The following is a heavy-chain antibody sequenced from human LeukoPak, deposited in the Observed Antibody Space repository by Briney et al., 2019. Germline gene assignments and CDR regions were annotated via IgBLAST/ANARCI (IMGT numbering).Heavy chain of an antibody. Sequence: GGSLRLSCAASGFTFSSYAMSWVRQAPGKGLEWVSAISGSGGSTYYADSVKGRFTISRDNAKNSLYLQMNSLRAEDTAVYYCARDKYDFWSGSTQYYGMDVWGQGATVTVSS. CDR3: ARDKYDFWSGSTQYYGMDV. D-gene: IGHD3-3*01. V-gene: IGHV3-23*01. CDR2: ISGSGGST. J-gene: IGHJ6*02. CDR1: GFTFSSYA.